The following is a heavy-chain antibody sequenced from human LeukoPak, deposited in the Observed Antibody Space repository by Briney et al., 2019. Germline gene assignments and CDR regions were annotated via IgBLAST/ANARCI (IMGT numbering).Heavy chain of an antibody. Sequence: PGGSLRLSCAASGFTFSSYEMNWVRQAPGKGLEWVSYISSSGSTIYYADSVKGRFTISRDNAKNSLYLQMNSLRAEDTAVYYCARGGGAVLGMFLDYWGQGTLVTVSS. CDR2: ISSSGSTI. CDR1: GFTFSSYE. V-gene: IGHV3-48*03. J-gene: IGHJ4*02. CDR3: ARGGGAVLGMFLDY. D-gene: IGHD3-3*02.